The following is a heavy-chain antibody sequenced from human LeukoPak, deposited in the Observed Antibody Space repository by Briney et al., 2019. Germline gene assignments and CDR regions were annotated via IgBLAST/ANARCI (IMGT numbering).Heavy chain of an antibody. V-gene: IGHV3-30*02. Sequence: GGSLKLSCAASGFTFSSYGMHWVRQAPGKGLEWVAFIRFDGSNKYYADSVKGRFTISGDNSKNTLYLQMNSLRAEDTAIYYCAKVLRFLEWLLWGDYFDYWGQGTLVTVSS. J-gene: IGHJ4*02. CDR1: GFTFSSYG. CDR2: IRFDGSNK. CDR3: AKVLRFLEWLLWGDYFDY. D-gene: IGHD3-3*01.